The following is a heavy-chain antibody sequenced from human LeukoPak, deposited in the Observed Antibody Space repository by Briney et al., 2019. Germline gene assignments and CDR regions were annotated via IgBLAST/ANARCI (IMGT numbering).Heavy chain of an antibody. CDR1: GGSISSSSYY. V-gene: IGHV4-39*01. CDR2: IYYTGNT. D-gene: IGHD2-15*01. Sequence: SETLSLTCTVSGGSISSSSYYWGWIRQPPGKGLEWIGTIYYTGNTYYNPSLKSRVTISVDTSKNQFSLQLNSVTPDDTAVYYCAKSQLLRQAEHCSGGRCYWPFWLDPWGQGTLVTVSS. J-gene: IGHJ5*02. CDR3: AKSQLLRQAEHCSGGRCYWPFWLDP.